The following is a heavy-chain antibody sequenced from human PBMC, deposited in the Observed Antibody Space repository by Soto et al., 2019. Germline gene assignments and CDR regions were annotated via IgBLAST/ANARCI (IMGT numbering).Heavy chain of an antibody. CDR3: ARASGSPSTVTGGYYYYYGMDV. D-gene: IGHD4-4*01. CDR1: GGSISSSNW. Sequence: TLSLTCAVSGGSISSSNWWSWVRQPPGKGLEWIGEIYHSGSTNYNPSLKSRVTISVDKSKNQFSLKLSSVTAADTAVYYCARASGSPSTVTGGYYYYYGMDVWGQGTTVTVSS. J-gene: IGHJ6*02. CDR2: IYHSGST. V-gene: IGHV4-4*02.